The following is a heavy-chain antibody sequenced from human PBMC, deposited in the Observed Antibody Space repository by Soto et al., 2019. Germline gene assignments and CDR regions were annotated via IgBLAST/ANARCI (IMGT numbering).Heavy chain of an antibody. CDR1: GYTFSGYY. CDR2: INPHSGGT. Sequence: QEQLVQSGAEVKKPGASVKVSCRASGYTFSGYYLHWVRQAPGQGLEWMGWINPHSGGTNFAQNFEDRVTMTGDTSINTAYMELSGLRSDDTAVYFCARDGAFRPKSVAGTLHWFFDLWGRGTLVTVSS. V-gene: IGHV1-2*02. D-gene: IGHD6-19*01. J-gene: IGHJ2*01. CDR3: ARDGAFRPKSVAGTLHWFFDL.